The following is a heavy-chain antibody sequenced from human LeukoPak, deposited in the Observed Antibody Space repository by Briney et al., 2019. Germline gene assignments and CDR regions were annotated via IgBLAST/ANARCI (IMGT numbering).Heavy chain of an antibody. CDR2: ISSSSSTI. J-gene: IGHJ4*02. Sequence: GGSLRLSCAASGFTFSSYSMNWVRQAPGKGLEWVSYISSSSSTIYYADFVKGRFTISRDNAKNSLYLQMNSLRAEDTAVYYCARQLAYSSSSGMGYWGQGTLVTVSS. CDR3: ARQLAYSSSSGMGY. CDR1: GFTFSSYS. V-gene: IGHV3-48*01. D-gene: IGHD6-6*01.